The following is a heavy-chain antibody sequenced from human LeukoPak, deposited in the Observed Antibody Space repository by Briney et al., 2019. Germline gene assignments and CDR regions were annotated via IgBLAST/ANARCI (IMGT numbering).Heavy chain of an antibody. J-gene: IGHJ6*03. D-gene: IGHD5-18*01. V-gene: IGHV4-39*01. CDR2: INHSGST. CDR1: GGSISSSSYY. CDR3: VRVRLPPYYYYYYYMDV. Sequence: SETLSLTCTVSGGSISSSSYYWGWIRQPPGKGLEWIGEINHSGSTNYKPSLKSRVTISVDTSKNQFSLKLSSVTAADTAVYYCVRVRLPPYYYYYYYMDVWGKGTTDTVSS.